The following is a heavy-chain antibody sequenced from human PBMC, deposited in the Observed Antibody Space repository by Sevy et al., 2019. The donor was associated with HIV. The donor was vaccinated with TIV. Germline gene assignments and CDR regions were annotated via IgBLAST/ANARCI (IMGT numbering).Heavy chain of an antibody. Sequence: GGSLRLPCTASGFTFDDYTMSWFRQAPGKGLEWVGFIRSKAYGGTTEYAASVKGRFTISRDDSKSIAFLQMNSLKTEDTAVYYCTRDLGYYDSSRMYDYWGQGTLVTVSS. CDR1: GFTFDDYT. CDR2: IRSKAYGGTT. J-gene: IGHJ4*02. V-gene: IGHV3-49*03. CDR3: TRDLGYYDSSRMYDY. D-gene: IGHD3-22*01.